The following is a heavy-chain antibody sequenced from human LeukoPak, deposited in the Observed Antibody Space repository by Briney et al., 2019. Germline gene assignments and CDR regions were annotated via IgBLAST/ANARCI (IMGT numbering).Heavy chain of an antibody. Sequence: GGSLRLSCEASGFSFSNYWMHWVRQAPGKGPVWVAGIKFDGSETAYADFVEGRFTISRDNARNMLYLHMYSLRVDDMALHHCVRDFKDLGVWGQGTLVTVSS. CDR3: VRDFKDLGV. CDR1: GFSFSNYW. V-gene: IGHV3-74*03. J-gene: IGHJ4*02. D-gene: IGHD3-16*01. CDR2: IKFDGSET.